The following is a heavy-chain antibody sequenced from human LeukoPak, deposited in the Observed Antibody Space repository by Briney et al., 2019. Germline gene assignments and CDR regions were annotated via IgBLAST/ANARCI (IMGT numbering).Heavy chain of an antibody. V-gene: IGHV1-18*04. Sequence: ASVKVSCKASGYTFTFYYIHWVRQAPGQGLEWMGWISAYNGNTNYAQKLQGRVTMTTDTSTSTAYMELRSLRSDDTAVYYCARARITMVRGVPYLDYWGQGTLVTVSS. CDR1: GYTFTFYY. D-gene: IGHD3-10*01. J-gene: IGHJ4*02. CDR3: ARARITMVRGVPYLDY. CDR2: ISAYNGNT.